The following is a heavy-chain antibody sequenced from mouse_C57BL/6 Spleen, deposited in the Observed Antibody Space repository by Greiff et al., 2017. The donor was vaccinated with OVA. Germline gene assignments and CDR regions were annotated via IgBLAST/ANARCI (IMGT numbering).Heavy chain of an antibody. CDR2: FYPGSGSI. J-gene: IGHJ3*01. V-gene: IGHV1-62-2*01. D-gene: IGHD1-1*01. CDR1: GYTFTEYT. CDR3: AIHEGLSPYYYGSPWFAY. Sequence: VQLQESGAELVKPGASVKLSCKASGYTFTEYTIHWVKQRSGQGLEWIGWFYPGSGSIKYNEKFKDKATLTADKSSSTVYMELSRLTSEDSAVYVCAIHEGLSPYYYGSPWFAYWGQGTLVTVSA.